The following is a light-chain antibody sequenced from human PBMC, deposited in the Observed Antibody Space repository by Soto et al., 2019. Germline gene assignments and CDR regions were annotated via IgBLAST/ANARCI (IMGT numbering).Light chain of an antibody. Sequence: ESVLTQSPGTLSMSPGERATLSCRASQSVSSSYSAWYQQTPGQAPRLLIYGASRRATGIPDRFSGSGSVTEFTLTISRLEPEDFSVYYCQQYGSSPFTFGPGTKVDIK. CDR3: QQYGSSPFT. CDR2: GAS. CDR1: QSVSSSY. J-gene: IGKJ3*01. V-gene: IGKV3-20*01.